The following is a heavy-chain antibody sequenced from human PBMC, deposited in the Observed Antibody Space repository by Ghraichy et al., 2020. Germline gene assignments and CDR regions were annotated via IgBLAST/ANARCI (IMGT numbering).Heavy chain of an antibody. CDR2: ISTDGGRT. D-gene: IGHD2-2*01. J-gene: IGHJ4*02. Sequence: GGSLRLSCAASGFTFSHYAMHWVRQAPGKGLEYVSAISTDGGRTYYADSVKGRFTISRDNSKNTLYLQMGSLRAEDAAVYYCARGQGYCTSTLCYGDYFDYWGQGTLVTVSP. V-gene: IGHV3-64*02. CDR3: ARGQGYCTSTLCYGDYFDY. CDR1: GFTFSHYA.